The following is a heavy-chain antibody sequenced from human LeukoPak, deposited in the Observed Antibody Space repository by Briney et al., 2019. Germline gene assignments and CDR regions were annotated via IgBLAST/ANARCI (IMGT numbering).Heavy chain of an antibody. CDR2: IYYTGST. D-gene: IGHD3-22*01. J-gene: IGHJ4*02. CDR3: ARQGNVVSDNYDSSGYYPLDY. V-gene: IGHV4-39*01. CDR1: GDPISSSSYY. Sequence: SETLSLTCTVSGDPISSSSYYWGWIRQPPGKGLEWIGSIYYTGSTYHNPSLKSRVTISVDTSKNQFSLKLGSVTAADTAVYYCARQGNVVSDNYDSSGYYPLDYWGQGTLVTVSS.